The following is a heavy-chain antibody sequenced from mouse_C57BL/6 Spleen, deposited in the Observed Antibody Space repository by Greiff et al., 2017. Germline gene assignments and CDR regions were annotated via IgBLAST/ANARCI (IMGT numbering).Heavy chain of an antibody. CDR3: ARSHDGYYGFAY. J-gene: IGHJ3*01. CDR2: IYPGDGDT. D-gene: IGHD2-3*01. CDR1: GYAFSSSW. Sequence: QVQLKESGPELVKPGASVKISCKASGYAFSSSWMNWVKQRPGKGLEWIGRIYPGDGDTNYNGKFKGKATLTADKSSSTAYMQLSSLTSEDSAVYFCARSHDGYYGFAYWGQGTLVTVSA. V-gene: IGHV1-82*01.